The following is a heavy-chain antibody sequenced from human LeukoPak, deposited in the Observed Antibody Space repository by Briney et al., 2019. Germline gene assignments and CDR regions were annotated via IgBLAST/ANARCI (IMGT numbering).Heavy chain of an antibody. CDR3: AGRGYSYGNDY. CDR2: IYYSGST. Sequence: PSETLSLTCTVSGGSISSYYRSWLRQPPGKGLEWIGYIYYSGSTNYNPSLKSRVTISVDTSKNQFSLKLSSVTAADTAVYYCAGRGYSYGNDYWGQGTLVTVSS. CDR1: GGSISSYY. J-gene: IGHJ4*02. D-gene: IGHD5-18*01. V-gene: IGHV4-59*01.